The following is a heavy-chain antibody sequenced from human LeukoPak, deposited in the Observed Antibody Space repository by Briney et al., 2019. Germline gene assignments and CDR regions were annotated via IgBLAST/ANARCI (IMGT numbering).Heavy chain of an antibody. Sequence: ASVKVSCKASGYTFTDYYMHWVRQAPGQGLEWMGWIDTNSGGTKYAQRFQGRVTMTRDTSITTAYIELSRLRYDDTAVYYCARGGPSPTTVTSNWYFDLWGRGTLVTVSS. CDR2: IDTNSGGT. V-gene: IGHV1-2*02. D-gene: IGHD4-11*01. J-gene: IGHJ2*01. CDR1: GYTFTDYY. CDR3: ARGGPSPTTVTSNWYFDL.